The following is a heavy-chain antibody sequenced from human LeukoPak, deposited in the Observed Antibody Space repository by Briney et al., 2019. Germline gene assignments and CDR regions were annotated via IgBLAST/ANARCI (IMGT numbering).Heavy chain of an antibody. CDR2: IRSKAYGGTT. CDR3: TRDASNYDFWSGYLNWFDP. J-gene: IGHJ5*02. V-gene: IGHV3-49*04. CDR1: GFTFGDYA. D-gene: IGHD3-3*01. Sequence: PGGSLRLSCTASGFTFGDYAMSWVRQAPGKGLEWLGFIRSKAYGGTTEYAASVTGRFTISRDDSKSIAYLQMNSLKTEDTAVYYCTRDASNYDFWSGYLNWFDPWGQGTLVTVSS.